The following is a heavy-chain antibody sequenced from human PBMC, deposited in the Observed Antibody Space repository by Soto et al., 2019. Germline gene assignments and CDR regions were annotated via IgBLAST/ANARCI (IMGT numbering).Heavy chain of an antibody. D-gene: IGHD3-3*01. CDR3: ARGYYGHYYYYYMDV. Sequence: ASVKVSCKASGYTFTSYDINWVRHSTGQGLEWMGWMNPNSGNTGYAQKFQGRVTMTRNTSISTAYMELSSLRSEDTAVYYCARGYYGHYYYYYMDVWGKGTTVTVSS. CDR2: MNPNSGNT. J-gene: IGHJ6*03. V-gene: IGHV1-8*01. CDR1: GYTFTSYD.